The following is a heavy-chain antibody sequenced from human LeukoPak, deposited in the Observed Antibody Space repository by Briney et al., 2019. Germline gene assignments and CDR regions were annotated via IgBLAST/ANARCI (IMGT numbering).Heavy chain of an antibody. Sequence: SETLSLTCTVSGGSISSSSYYWGWIRQPPGKGLEWIGSIYYNGSTYYNPSLKGRVTISVDTSKNQFSLKLSSVAAADTAVYYCARQGGYDFWSGPFIPQGMDVWGQGTTVTVSS. CDR3: ARQGGYDFWSGPFIPQGMDV. V-gene: IGHV4-39*01. D-gene: IGHD3-3*01. J-gene: IGHJ6*02. CDR2: IYYNGST. CDR1: GGSISSSSYY.